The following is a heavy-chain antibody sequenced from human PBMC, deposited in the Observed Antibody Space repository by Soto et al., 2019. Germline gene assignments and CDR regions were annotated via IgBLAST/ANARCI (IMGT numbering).Heavy chain of an antibody. Sequence: EVQLLESGGGLVQPGGYLRLSCAASGFTFSNYAMNWVRQAPGKGLEWVSASSGSGGFTYYADSVKGRFTISRDNSKNTLFLQMNSLRAEDTAVFYCAKDGDTNIVGNYFDYWGQGTLVTVSS. CDR2: SSGSGGFT. J-gene: IGHJ4*02. CDR3: AKDGDTNIVGNYFDY. CDR1: GFTFSNYA. V-gene: IGHV3-23*01. D-gene: IGHD5-12*01.